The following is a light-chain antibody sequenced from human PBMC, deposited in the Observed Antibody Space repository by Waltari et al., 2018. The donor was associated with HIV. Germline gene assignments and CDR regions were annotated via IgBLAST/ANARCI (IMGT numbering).Light chain of an antibody. V-gene: IGLV7-46*01. CDR1: PGAVTRRPS. Sequence: QAEVTQEPSLTVSPGGTVTLTCRSSPGAVTRRPSPYWFQKKPGQAPRTPISGTVNKRSWTPARFSGSLLGGKAALTLSGAQPEDEADYYCLLSYGGTLWVFGGGTKLTVL. CDR2: GTV. CDR3: LLSYGGTLWV. J-gene: IGLJ3*02.